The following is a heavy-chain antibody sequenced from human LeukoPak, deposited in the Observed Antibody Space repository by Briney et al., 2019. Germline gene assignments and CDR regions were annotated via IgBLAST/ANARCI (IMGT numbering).Heavy chain of an antibody. J-gene: IGHJ4*02. CDR1: GASISSYY. CDR2: IYYSGNT. Sequence: PSETLSLTCTVSGASISSYYWSWIRQPPGKGLEWIGYIYYSGNTNYNPSLKSRVTISVDASKNQFSLKLSSVTAADTAVYYCARLAGATRWPIDYWGQGNLVTVSS. CDR3: ARLAGATRWPIDY. V-gene: IGHV4-59*08. D-gene: IGHD1-26*01.